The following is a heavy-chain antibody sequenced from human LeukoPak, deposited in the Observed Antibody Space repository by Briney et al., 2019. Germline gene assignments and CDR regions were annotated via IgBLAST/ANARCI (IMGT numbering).Heavy chain of an antibody. CDR2: IIPILGIA. CDR3: ARWGYCSSTSCYEADY. J-gene: IGHJ4*02. Sequence: SVKVSCKASGGTFSSYAIGWVRQAPGQGLEWMGRIIPILGIANYAQKFQGRVTITADKSTSTAYMELSSLRSEDTAVYYCARWGYCSSTSCYEADYWGQGTLVTVSS. D-gene: IGHD2-2*01. CDR1: GGTFSSYA. V-gene: IGHV1-69*04.